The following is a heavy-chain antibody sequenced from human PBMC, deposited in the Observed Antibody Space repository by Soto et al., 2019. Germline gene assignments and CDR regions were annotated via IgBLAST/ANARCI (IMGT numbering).Heavy chain of an antibody. D-gene: IGHD6-6*01. V-gene: IGHV3-53*02. CDR2: IYSGGNT. J-gene: IGHJ4*02. CDR1: GFTVSSNY. Sequence: EVQLVETGGGLIQPGGSLRLSCAASGFTVSSNYMNWVRQAPGKGLEWVSVIYSGGNTYYANSVKGRFTIARDNSKNTLYLQMNSLRAEDTAVYHCARGVDLAARAGLDYWGQGTLVTVSS. CDR3: ARGVDLAARAGLDY.